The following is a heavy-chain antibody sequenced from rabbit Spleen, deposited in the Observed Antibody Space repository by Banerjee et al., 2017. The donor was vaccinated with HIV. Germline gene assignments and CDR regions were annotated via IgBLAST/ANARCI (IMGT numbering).Heavy chain of an antibody. J-gene: IGHJ6*01. V-gene: IGHV1S47*01. D-gene: IGHD7-1*01. CDR1: GFDFSTYS. CDR2: IVPIFGVT. Sequence: QEQLVESGGGLVQPGGSLKLSCKASGFDFSTYSMSWVRQAPGKGLEWIGYIVPIFGVTYYANWVNGRFTISSHNAQNTLYLQLNSLTAADTATYFCVRRYITATDSGLWGQGTLVTVS. CDR3: VRRYITATDSGL.